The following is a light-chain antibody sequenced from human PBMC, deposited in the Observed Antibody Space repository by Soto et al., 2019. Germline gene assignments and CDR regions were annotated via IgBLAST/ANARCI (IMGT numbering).Light chain of an antibody. V-gene: IGLV1-40*01. Sequence: QSVLTQPPSVSGAPGQRVTISCTGSSSNIGAGYDVHWYQQLPGTAPKLLIYGNSNRPSGVPDRFSGSKSGTSASLAITGLQAEDEADYYCQSYHSSLSDYVFRTGTKVTVL. J-gene: IGLJ1*01. CDR3: QSYHSSLSDYV. CDR2: GNS. CDR1: SSNIGAGYD.